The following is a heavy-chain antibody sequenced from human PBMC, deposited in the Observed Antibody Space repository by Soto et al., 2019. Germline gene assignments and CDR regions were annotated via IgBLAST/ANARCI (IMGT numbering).Heavy chain of an antibody. V-gene: IGHV4-39*02. J-gene: IGHJ5*02. CDR2: IYYSGST. CDR1: GGSISSSSYY. CDR3: AREGQWLIEP. Sequence: PSETLSLTCTVSGGSISSSSYYWGWIRQPPGKGLEWIGSIYYSGSTYYNPSLKSRVTISVDTSKNQFSLKLSSVTAADTAVYYCAREGQWLIEPWGQGTLVTSPQ. D-gene: IGHD6-19*01.